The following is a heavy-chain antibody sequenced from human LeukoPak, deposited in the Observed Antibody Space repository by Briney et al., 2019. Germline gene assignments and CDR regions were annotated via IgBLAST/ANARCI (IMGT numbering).Heavy chain of an antibody. CDR2: ISSSTSYI. V-gene: IGHV3-21*01. CDR3: ARAGGSTVSHSDY. CDR1: GFTFSSYS. D-gene: IGHD4-17*01. J-gene: IGHJ4*02. Sequence: PGGSLRLSCAAPGFTFSSYSMNWIRQAPGKGLEWVSSISSSTSYIYYADSVKGRFTISKDNAKNSLYLQMNSLRAEDTAVYYCARAGGSTVSHSDYWGQGTLVTVSP.